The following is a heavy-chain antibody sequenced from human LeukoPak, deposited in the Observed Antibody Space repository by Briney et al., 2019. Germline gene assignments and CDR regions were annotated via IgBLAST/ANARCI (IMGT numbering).Heavy chain of an antibody. CDR3: ARIAVALNWFDP. CDR2: INPSGGST. J-gene: IGHJ5*02. CDR1: GYTFTSYY. V-gene: IGHV1-46*01. Sequence: EASVKVSCKASGYTFTSYYMHWVRQAPGQGLEWMGIINPSGGSTSYAQKFQGRVTMTTDTSTSTAYMELRSLRSDDTAVYYCARIAVALNWFDPWGQGTLVTVSS. D-gene: IGHD6-19*01.